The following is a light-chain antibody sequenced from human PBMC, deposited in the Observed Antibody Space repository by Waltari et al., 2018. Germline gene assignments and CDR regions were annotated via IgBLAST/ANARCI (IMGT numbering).Light chain of an antibody. CDR2: LAS. V-gene: IGKV2-28*01. Sequence: DIVMTQSPLSLPVTPGEPASISCRSSQSILHSNGYNYLDWYLQKPGQSPQLLIYLASNLASWVPDRFSGSGSGTNFTLKITRVEAEDVGVYYCMQALQTWTFGQGTKVEIK. CDR3: MQALQTWT. J-gene: IGKJ1*01. CDR1: QSILHSNGYNY.